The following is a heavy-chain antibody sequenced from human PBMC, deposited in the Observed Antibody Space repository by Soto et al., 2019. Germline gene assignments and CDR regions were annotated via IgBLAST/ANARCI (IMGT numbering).Heavy chain of an antibody. Sequence: GGSLRLSCAASGFTFSSYAMSWVRQAPGKGLEWVSSISGSGGGTYYADSVKGRFTFSRDNSKNTLYLQMNSLRAEDTTVYYCAKFGMATTKRSPPYYIDYWGQGALVTVS. J-gene: IGHJ4*02. CDR2: ISGSGGGT. D-gene: IGHD1-1*01. CDR3: AKFGMATTKRSPPYYIDY. V-gene: IGHV3-23*01. CDR1: GFTFSSYA.